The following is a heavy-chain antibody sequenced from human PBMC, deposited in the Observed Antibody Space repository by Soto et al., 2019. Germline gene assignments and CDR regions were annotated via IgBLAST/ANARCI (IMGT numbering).Heavy chain of an antibody. CDR2: IIPMLDIT. D-gene: IGHD1-26*01. V-gene: IGHV1-69*04. J-gene: IGHJ1*01. Sequence: QLQLVQSGTELKKPGSSVKVSCKASGGSFSTYSITWMRQAPGQGPEWMGRIIPMLDITDYAQKFQGRVTITADKSTSTAYMELVRLTSEDTAVYYCAQDVGDLGQGTLVTVSS. CDR1: GGSFSTYS. CDR3: AQDVGD.